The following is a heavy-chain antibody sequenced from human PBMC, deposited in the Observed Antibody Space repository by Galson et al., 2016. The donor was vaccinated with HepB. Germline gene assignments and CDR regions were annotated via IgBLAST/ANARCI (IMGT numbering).Heavy chain of an antibody. CDR1: GFTFSSYA. V-gene: IGHV3-30*18. D-gene: IGHD3-9*01. Sequence: SLRLSCAASGFTFSSYAMHWVRQAPGKGLEWVAVISYDGSNKYYADSVKGRFTISRDNSKKTLYLQMNSLRAVDTAVYYCAKNLNYDIMTGYYANWYFDLWGRSTLVTVSS. J-gene: IGHJ2*01. CDR2: ISYDGSNK. CDR3: AKNLNYDIMTGYYANWYFDL.